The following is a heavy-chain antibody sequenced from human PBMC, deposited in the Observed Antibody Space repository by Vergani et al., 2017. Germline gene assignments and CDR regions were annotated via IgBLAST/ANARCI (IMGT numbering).Heavy chain of an antibody. J-gene: IGHJ5*02. CDR2: IYYSGST. CDR3: ARRYTVEWLVKLGWFDP. V-gene: IGHV4-39*01. CDR1: GASIRSSNYY. Sequence: QLQLQESGPGLVKPSATLSLTCSVSGASIRSSNYYWGWIRQPPGKGLEWIANIYYSGSTYYNPSLKSRVTISVDTSKNQFSLKLSSVTAAYTAVYFCARRYTVEWLVKLGWFDPWGQGILVTVSS. D-gene: IGHD6-19*01.